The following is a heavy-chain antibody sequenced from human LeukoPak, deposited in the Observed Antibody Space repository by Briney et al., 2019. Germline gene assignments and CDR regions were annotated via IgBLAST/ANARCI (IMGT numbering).Heavy chain of an antibody. CDR2: IIPILDIA. Sequence: SVKVSCKASGGTFSSYAISWVRQAPGQGLECMGRIIPILDIATYAQKFQGRVTITADKSTSTAYMELSSLSSEDTAVYYCARDQGVKDPPPYGLDFWGQGTTVTVSS. J-gene: IGHJ6*02. D-gene: IGHD3-10*01. V-gene: IGHV1-69*04. CDR3: ARDQGVKDPPPYGLDF. CDR1: GGTFSSYA.